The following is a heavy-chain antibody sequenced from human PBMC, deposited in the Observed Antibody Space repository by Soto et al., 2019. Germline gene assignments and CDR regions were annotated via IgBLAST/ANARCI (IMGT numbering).Heavy chain of an antibody. J-gene: IGHJ6*02. CDR2: IYYSGST. V-gene: IGHV4-31*03. Sequence: SETLSLTCTVSGGSISSGGYYWSWIRQHPGKGLEWIGYIYYSGSTYYNPSLKSRVTISVDTSKNQFSLKLSSVTAADTAVYYCARERALSSSVPYYGMDVWGQGTTVTVSS. CDR3: ARERALSSSVPYYGMDV. CDR1: GGSISSGGYY. D-gene: IGHD6-6*01.